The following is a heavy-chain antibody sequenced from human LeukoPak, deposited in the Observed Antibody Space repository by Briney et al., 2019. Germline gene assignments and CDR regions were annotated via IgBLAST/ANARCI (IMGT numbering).Heavy chain of an antibody. V-gene: IGHV3-13*01. CDR2: IGTQDDT. D-gene: IGHD2-8*02. Sequence: GGSLRLSCTPSGFTLRNYDMHWVRQTTEKGLEWVSGIGTQDDTFYPDSVKGRFTISRENAKNSFYLQMNSLRAGDTAVYYCARGRFVLVPSLERWYFDLWGRGTLVTVSS. CDR1: GFTLRNYD. J-gene: IGHJ2*01. CDR3: ARGRFVLVPSLERWYFDL.